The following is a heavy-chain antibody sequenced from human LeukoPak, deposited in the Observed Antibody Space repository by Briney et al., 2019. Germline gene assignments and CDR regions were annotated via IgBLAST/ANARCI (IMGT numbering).Heavy chain of an antibody. CDR3: ARDGSGSYCDY. CDR1: GFTFTSYN. CDR2: ISHNGGST. V-gene: IGHV3-64*01. D-gene: IGHD1-26*01. J-gene: IGHJ4*02. Sequence: GGSLRLSCAASGFTFTSYNIHWVRQAPGKGLEYVSAISHNGGSTNYANSVKDRFTISRDNSKNTVYLQMGSLRDEDMAVYYCARDGSGSYCDYWGRGTLVTVSS.